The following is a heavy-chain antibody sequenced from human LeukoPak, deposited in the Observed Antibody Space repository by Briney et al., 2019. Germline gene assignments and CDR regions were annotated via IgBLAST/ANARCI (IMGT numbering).Heavy chain of an antibody. J-gene: IGHJ4*02. CDR1: GFTFSSYA. CDR2: ISGSDGST. Sequence: GGSLRLSCAASGFTFSSYAMSWVRQAPGKGLEWVSGISGSDGSTYYADSVKGRFTISRDNSKNTLYLQINSLRAEDTAVYYCARGWFGELLLFDYWGQGTLVTVSS. D-gene: IGHD3-10*01. V-gene: IGHV3-23*01. CDR3: ARGWFGELLLFDY.